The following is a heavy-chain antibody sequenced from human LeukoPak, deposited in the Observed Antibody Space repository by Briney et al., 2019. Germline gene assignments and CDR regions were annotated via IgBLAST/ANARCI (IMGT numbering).Heavy chain of an antibody. CDR1: GYTFTSYG. CDR3: ARATTSSNWFDP. CDR2: ISAYNVNT. D-gene: IGHD1-7*01. Sequence: ASVKVSCKASGYTFTSYGISWVRQAPGQGLEWMGWISAYNVNTNYAQKLQGRATMTTDTSTSTAYMELRSLRSDDTAVYYCARATTSSNWFDPWGQGTLVTVSS. J-gene: IGHJ5*02. V-gene: IGHV1-18*01.